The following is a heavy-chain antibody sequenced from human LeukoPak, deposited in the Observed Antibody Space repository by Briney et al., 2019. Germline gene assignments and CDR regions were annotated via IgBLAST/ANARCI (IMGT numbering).Heavy chain of an antibody. V-gene: IGHV3-21*01. Sequence: PGGSLRLSCAASGFTFSAYSMNWVRLAPGKGLEWVSSISGDSTDIYNAGSVKGRFTISRDNAQASLYLQMISLRADDTAVYYCARVSGRLERQSDLDYWGQGTLVIVSS. J-gene: IGHJ4*02. CDR1: GFTFSAYS. CDR2: ISGDSTDI. D-gene: IGHD1-1*01. CDR3: ARVSGRLERQSDLDY.